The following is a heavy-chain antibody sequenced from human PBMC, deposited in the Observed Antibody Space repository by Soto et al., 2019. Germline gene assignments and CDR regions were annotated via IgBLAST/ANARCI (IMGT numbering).Heavy chain of an antibody. V-gene: IGHV3-74*01. CDR1: GLTLSGRS. D-gene: IGHD3-10*01. CDR2: IDNAGTDS. J-gene: IGHJ6*04. Sequence: PGGSLRLSCAASGLTLSGRSMHWVRQAPGKGLVWVSGIDNAGTDSTYADSVKGRFTSSRDNAKNMLYLQMNSLRVEDTAVYYCARGWFGPDVWGKGTTVTVSS. CDR3: ARGWFGPDV.